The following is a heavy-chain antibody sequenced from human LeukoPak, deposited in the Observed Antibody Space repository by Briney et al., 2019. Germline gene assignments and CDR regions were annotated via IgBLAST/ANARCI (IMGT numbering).Heavy chain of an antibody. D-gene: IGHD2-15*01. CDR2: IRYDGTTK. CDR3: AKDLFCTGGSCYSGRLQH. CDR1: GFTFSSYG. Sequence: PGGSLRLSCAASGFTFSSYGIHWVRRAPGKGLEWVAFIRYDGTTKYYADSVKGRFTISRDNSRNTVYLQMNSLTSEDTAMYYCAKDLFCTGGSCYSGRLQHWGQGTLVTVSS. J-gene: IGHJ1*01. V-gene: IGHV3-30*02.